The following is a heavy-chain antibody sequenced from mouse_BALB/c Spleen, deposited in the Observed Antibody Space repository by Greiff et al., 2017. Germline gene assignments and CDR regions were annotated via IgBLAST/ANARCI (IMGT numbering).Heavy chain of an antibody. J-gene: IGHJ1*01. D-gene: IGHD1-1*01. CDR1: GFTFSSYA. Sequence: DVQLQESGGGLVKPGGSLKLSCAASGFTFSSYAMSWVRQTPEKRLEWVASISSGGSTYYPDSVKGRFTISRDNARNILYLQMSSLRSEDTAMYYCARGYYGSSLYWYFDVWGAGTTVTVSS. CDR3: ARGYYGSSLYWYFDV. V-gene: IGHV5-6-5*01. CDR2: ISSGGST.